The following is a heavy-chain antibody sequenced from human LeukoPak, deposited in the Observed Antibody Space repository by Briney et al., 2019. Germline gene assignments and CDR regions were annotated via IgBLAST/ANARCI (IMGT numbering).Heavy chain of an antibody. J-gene: IGHJ2*01. V-gene: IGHV1-24*01. Sequence: ASVKVSCKVSGYTLTELSMHWVRQAPGKGLEWMGGFDPEDGETIYAQKFQGRVTMTEDTSTDTAYMELSSLRSEDTAVYYCVTPPPKLKHYGDYYWYFDLWGRGTLVTVSS. CDR3: VTPPPKLKHYGDYYWYFDL. D-gene: IGHD4-17*01. CDR1: GYTLTELS. CDR2: FDPEDGET.